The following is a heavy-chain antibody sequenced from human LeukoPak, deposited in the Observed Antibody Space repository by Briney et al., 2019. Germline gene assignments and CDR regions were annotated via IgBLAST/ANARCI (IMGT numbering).Heavy chain of an antibody. CDR3: ARRWPPMIVVVTTHNWFDP. V-gene: IGHV4-39*07. CDR2: IYYSGST. CDR1: GGSISSSSYY. J-gene: IGHJ5*02. D-gene: IGHD3-22*01. Sequence: PSETLSLTCTVSGGSISSSSYYWGWIRQPPGKGLEWIGSIYYSGSTYYNPSLKSRVTISVDTSKNQFSLKLSSVTAADTAVYYCARRWPPMIVVVTTHNWFDPWGQGTLVTVSS.